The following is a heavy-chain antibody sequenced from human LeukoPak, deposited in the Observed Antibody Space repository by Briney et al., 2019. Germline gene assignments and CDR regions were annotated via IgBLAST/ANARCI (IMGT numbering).Heavy chain of an antibody. D-gene: IGHD5-24*01. CDR1: GGSFSGYY. Sequence: SETLSLPCAVYGGSFSGYYWSWIRQPPGKGLEWIGEINHSGSTNYNPSIKSRVTISVDTSKNQFSLKLSAVTAADTAVYYCARGRATITRGHAFDIWGQGTMVTVSS. CDR3: ARGRATITRGHAFDI. J-gene: IGHJ3*02. V-gene: IGHV4-34*01. CDR2: INHSGST.